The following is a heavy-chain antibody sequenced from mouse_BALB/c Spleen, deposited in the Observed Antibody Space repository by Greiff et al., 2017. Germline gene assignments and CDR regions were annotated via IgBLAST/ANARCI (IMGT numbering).Heavy chain of an antibody. J-gene: IGHJ1*01. CDR2: IWAGGST. D-gene: IGHD4-1*01. Sequence: VHLVESGPGLVAPSQSLSITCTVSGFSLTSYGVHWVRQPPGKGLEWLGVIWAGGSTNYNSALMSRLSISKDNSKSQVFLKMNSLQTDDTAMYYCARARTGTNWYFDVWGAGTTVTVSS. V-gene: IGHV2-9*02. CDR1: GFSLTSYG. CDR3: ARARTGTNWYFDV.